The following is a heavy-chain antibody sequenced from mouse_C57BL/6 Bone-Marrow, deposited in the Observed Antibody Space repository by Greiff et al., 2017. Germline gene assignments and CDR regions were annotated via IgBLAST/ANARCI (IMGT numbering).Heavy chain of an antibody. CDR3: ARWSNFYAMDY. CDR2: INPSSGYT. J-gene: IGHJ4*01. Sequence: VQLQESGAELAKPGASVKLSCKASGYTFTSYWMHWVKQRPGQGLEWIGYINPSSGYTKYNQKFKDKATLTADTSSSTAYMQLSSLTYEDSAVXYCARWSNFYAMDYWGQGTSVTVSS. D-gene: IGHD2-5*01. V-gene: IGHV1-7*01. CDR1: GYTFTSYW.